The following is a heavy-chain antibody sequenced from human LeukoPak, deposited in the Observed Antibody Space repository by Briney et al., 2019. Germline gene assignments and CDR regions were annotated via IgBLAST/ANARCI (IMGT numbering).Heavy chain of an antibody. J-gene: IGHJ6*02. CDR3: ARKRWELLTYYYYGMDV. V-gene: IGHV3-30-3*01. CDR1: GFTFSSYA. Sequence: GRSLRLSCAASGFTFSSYAMHWVRQAPGKGLEWVAVISYDGSNKYYADSVKGRFTISRDNSKNTLYLQMNSLRAEDTAVYYCARKRWELLTYYYYGMDVWGQGTTVTVSS. D-gene: IGHD1-26*01. CDR2: ISYDGSNK.